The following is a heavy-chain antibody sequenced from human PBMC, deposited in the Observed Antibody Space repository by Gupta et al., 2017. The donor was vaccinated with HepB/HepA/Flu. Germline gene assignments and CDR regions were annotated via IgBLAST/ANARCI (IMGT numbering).Heavy chain of an antibody. D-gene: IGHD4-17*01. J-gene: IGHJ6*02. Sequence: QVQLQESGPGLVKPPETLSLTCPVSGGSISNYYWTWIRLPPGKGLQCIGLIQNSETYFSPSLESRVTISVDTSKNQFARKLSSVSAADTAVYYCVRGRFYGGDYYHGMDGWGQGTTVTVSS. CDR2: IQNSET. V-gene: IGHV4-59*01. CDR3: VRGRFYGGDYYHGMDG. CDR1: GGSISNYY.